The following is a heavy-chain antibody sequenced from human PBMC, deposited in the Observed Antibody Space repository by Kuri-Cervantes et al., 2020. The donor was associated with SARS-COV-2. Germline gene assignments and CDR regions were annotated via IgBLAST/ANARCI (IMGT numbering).Heavy chain of an antibody. CDR3: AKLGSRRHYGD. D-gene: IGHD4-17*01. CDR2: ISGSGGST. CDR1: GFTFSSYA. V-gene: IGHV3-23*01. J-gene: IGHJ4*02. Sequence: GESLKLSCAASGFTFSSYAMSWVRQAPGKGLEWVSAISGSGGSTYYADSVKGRFTISRDNSKNTLYLQLNSLRAEDTAVYYCAKLGSRRHYGDWGQGTLVTVSS.